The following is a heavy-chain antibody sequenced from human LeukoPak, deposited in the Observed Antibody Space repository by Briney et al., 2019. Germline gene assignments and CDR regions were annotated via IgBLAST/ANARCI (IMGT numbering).Heavy chain of an antibody. CDR3: ARSGMVLDY. Sequence: GGSLRLSCAASGFTFSSYWMSWVRQAPGKGLEWVANVKQDGSENYYVDSVKGRFTISRDNAKNSLYLQMNSLRAEDTAVYYCARSGMVLDYWGQGTRSPSPQ. CDR1: GFTFSSYW. V-gene: IGHV3-7*01. J-gene: IGHJ4*02. CDR2: VKQDGSEN. D-gene: IGHD5-18*01.